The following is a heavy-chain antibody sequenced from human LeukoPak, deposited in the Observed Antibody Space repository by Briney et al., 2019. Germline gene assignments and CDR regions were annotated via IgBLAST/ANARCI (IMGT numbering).Heavy chain of an antibody. CDR3: ARARLYYDSSGYSYNWFDP. CDR1: GFTFSSYW. V-gene: IGHV3-74*01. J-gene: IGHJ5*02. CDR2: INSDGSRT. Sequence: PGGSLRLSCAASGFTFSSYWMHWVRQAPGKGLVWVSRINSDGSRTIYADSVKGRFTISRDNAKNTLYLQMNSLRAEDTAVYYCARARLYYDSSGYSYNWFDPWGQGTLVTVSS. D-gene: IGHD3-22*01.